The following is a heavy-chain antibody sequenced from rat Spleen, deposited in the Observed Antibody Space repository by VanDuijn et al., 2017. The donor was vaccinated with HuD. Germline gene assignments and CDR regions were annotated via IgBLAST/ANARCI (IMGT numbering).Heavy chain of an antibody. CDR3: ARGTIAAGD. Sequence: EVQLVESGGGLVQPGRSMKLSCAASGFTFSDYKMAWIRQAPGKGLEWVASITNTGGSTYYPDSVKGRFTISRDNAKSTLYLQMNNLRSEDTAMYYCARGTIAAGDWGQGVMVTVSS. J-gene: IGHJ2*01. CDR2: ITNTGGST. D-gene: IGHD1-2*01. CDR1: GFTFSDYK. V-gene: IGHV5-31*01.